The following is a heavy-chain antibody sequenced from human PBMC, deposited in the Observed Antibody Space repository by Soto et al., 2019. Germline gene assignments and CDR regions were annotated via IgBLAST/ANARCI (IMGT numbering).Heavy chain of an antibody. J-gene: IGHJ6*02. CDR1: GYTVTSYD. V-gene: IGHV1-8*01. D-gene: IGHD3-16*01. CDR2: MNPNSANT. Sequence: QVQLVQSGAEVKKPGASVKVSCKASGYTVTSYDINWVRQATGQGLEWMGWMNPNSANTGYAQKFQGRVTMTRNTSIRTAYMELSSLRAEDTAEYYSAREGVRGMDVWGQGTTVTVSS. CDR3: AREGVRGMDV.